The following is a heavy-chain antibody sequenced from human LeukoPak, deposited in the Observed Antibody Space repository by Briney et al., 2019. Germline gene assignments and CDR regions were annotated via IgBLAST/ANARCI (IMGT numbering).Heavy chain of an antibody. CDR1: GFTFSRYA. Sequence: GGSLRLSCAASGFTFSRYAMSWVRQAPGRWLEWVSAISGSGGSTYYADSVKGRFTISRDNSKNTLYLQMNSLRAEDTAVYYCAKDGYSYVRDAFDIWGQGTMVTVSS. CDR3: AKDGYSYVRDAFDI. J-gene: IGHJ3*02. V-gene: IGHV3-23*01. CDR2: ISGSGGST. D-gene: IGHD5-18*01.